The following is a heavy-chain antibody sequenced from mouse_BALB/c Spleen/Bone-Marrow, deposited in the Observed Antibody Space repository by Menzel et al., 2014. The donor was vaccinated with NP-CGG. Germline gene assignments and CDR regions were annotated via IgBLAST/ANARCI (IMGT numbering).Heavy chain of an antibody. CDR3: ARGGHDFSLDY. D-gene: IGHD2-4*01. CDR1: GYTFTDNW. CDR2: IDTSDNYT. J-gene: IGHJ4*01. Sequence: QVQLQQPGAELGMPGASVKMSCKASGYTFTDNWIYWVKQRPGQGLEWIGAIDTSDNYTNYNQKFMGKASLTVDASSSTAYMQVSSLTSDDSAVYYCARGGHDFSLDYWGQGTSVTVSS. V-gene: IGHV1-69*01.